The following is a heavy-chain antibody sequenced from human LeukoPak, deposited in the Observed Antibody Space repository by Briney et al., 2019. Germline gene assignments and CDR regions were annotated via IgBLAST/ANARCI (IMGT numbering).Heavy chain of an antibody. CDR1: GFTFSSYA. V-gene: IGHV3-23*01. CDR3: AKTGSGYYYFDY. CDR2: ISGSGGST. J-gene: IGHJ4*02. D-gene: IGHD3-22*01. Sequence: GGSLRLSCVASGFTFSSYAMSWVRQAPGKGLEWVSAISGSGGSTYYADSVKGRFTISRDNSKNTLYLQMNSLRAEDTAVYYCAKTGSGYYYFDYWGQGTLVTVSS.